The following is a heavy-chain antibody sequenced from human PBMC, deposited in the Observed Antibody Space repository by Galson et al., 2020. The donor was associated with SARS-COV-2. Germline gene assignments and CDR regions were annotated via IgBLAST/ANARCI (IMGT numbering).Heavy chain of an antibody. CDR2: IYYTGSTTYNPS. CDR3: ARDFTVFGVVPGWFGP. J-gene: IGHJ5*02. D-gene: IGHD3-3*01. V-gene: IGHV4-59*01. CDR1: GGSISSYY. Sequence: SETLSLTCTVSGGSISSYYWSWIRQSPGRGLEWIGYIYYTGSTTYNPSNYNPSLKSRVTISVDTSKNQISLRLSSVTAADTAVYYCARDFTVFGVVPGWFGPWGQGTLVTVSS.